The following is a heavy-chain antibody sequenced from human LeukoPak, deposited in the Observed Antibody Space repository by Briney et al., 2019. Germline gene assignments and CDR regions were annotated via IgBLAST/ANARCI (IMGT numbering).Heavy chain of an antibody. J-gene: IGHJ6*03. CDR2: INHSGST. V-gene: IGHV4-34*01. CDR3: ARLRYSSGWYINPPNYMDV. D-gene: IGHD6-19*01. CDR1: GGSFSGYY. Sequence: PSETLSLTCAVYGGSFSGYYWSWIRQPPGKGLEWIGEINHSGSTNYNPSLKSRVTISVDTSKNQFSLKLSSVTAADTAVYYCARLRYSSGWYINPPNYMDVWGKGTTVTISS.